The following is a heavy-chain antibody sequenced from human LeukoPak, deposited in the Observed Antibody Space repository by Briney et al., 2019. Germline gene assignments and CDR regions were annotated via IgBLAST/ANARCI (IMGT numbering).Heavy chain of an antibody. V-gene: IGHV3-23*01. CDR1: GFTFSSYA. CDR2: ISGSGGST. CDR3: ARDCDGRTGCYVRDY. Sequence: PGGSLRLSCAASGFTFSSYAMSWVRQAPGKGLEWVSAISGSGGSTYYADSVKGRFTISRDNSKNMLYLQMNSLRGEDTAVYYCARDCDGRTGCYVRDYWGQGTPVTVSS. D-gene: IGHD2-2*01. J-gene: IGHJ4*02.